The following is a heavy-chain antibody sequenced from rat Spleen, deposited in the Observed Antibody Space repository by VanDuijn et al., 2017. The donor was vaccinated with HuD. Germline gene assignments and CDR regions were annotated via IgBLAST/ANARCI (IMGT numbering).Heavy chain of an antibody. CDR2: ITNTGGST. J-gene: IGHJ2*01. D-gene: IGHD4-3*01. CDR1: GFTFNNYW. CDR3: TRGRRNSGYGGFDY. V-gene: IGHV5-31*01. Sequence: EVQLVESGGGLVQPGRSLKLSCVASGFTFNNYWMTWIRQAPGKGLEWVASITNTGGSTYYPDSVKGRFTISRDNAKSTLYLQMNSLRSEDTATYYCTRGRRNSGYGGFDYWGQGVMVTVSS.